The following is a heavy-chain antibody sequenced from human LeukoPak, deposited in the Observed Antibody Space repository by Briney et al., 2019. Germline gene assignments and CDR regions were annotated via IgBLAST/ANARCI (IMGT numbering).Heavy chain of an antibody. CDR3: ARDGYSSSFYFDY. V-gene: IGHV3-74*01. D-gene: IGHD6-6*01. CDR1: GFTFSSYA. CDR2: INSDGSRT. J-gene: IGHJ4*02. Sequence: GSLRLSCAASGFTFSSYAMHWVRQAPGKGLVWVSRINSDGSRTTYADSVKGRFTISRDNAKNTLYLQMNSLRAEDTAVYYCARDGYSSSFYFDYWGQGTLVTVSS.